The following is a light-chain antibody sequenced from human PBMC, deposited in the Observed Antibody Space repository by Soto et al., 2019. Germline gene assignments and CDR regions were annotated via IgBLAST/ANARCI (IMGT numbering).Light chain of an antibody. Sequence: EIVLTQSPGTLSLSPGERATLSCRASQSVTSSYLAWYQQKPGQAPRLLIYGASSRATGIPDRFRGSGSGADVTLTSTRLEPEDFAVYDCQQYGTSPYTFGTGTKVDI. CDR2: GAS. V-gene: IGKV3-20*01. CDR1: QSVTSSY. J-gene: IGKJ3*01. CDR3: QQYGTSPYT.